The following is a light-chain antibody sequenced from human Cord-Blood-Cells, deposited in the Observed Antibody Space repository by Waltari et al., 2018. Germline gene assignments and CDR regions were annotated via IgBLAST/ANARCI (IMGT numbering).Light chain of an antibody. J-gene: IGKJ1*01. CDR1: QSISRY. V-gene: IGKV1-39*01. Sequence: DIQMTQSPSSLSASVGDRVTITCRASQSISRYLNWYQQKPGKAPKLLIYAASSLQSGFPSRFSGSGSGTDFTLTISSLQPEDFATYYCQQSYSTPPRTFGQGTKVEIK. CDR3: QQSYSTPPRT. CDR2: AAS.